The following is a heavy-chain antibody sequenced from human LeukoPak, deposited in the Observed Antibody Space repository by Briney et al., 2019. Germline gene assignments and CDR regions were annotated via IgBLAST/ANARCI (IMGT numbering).Heavy chain of an antibody. Sequence: SETLSLTCTVSGGSITSGSYSWNWIRQPGGKGLEWIGHIYTNGNTNYNPSLKSRVTISIDTSKNQFSLRLSSVTAADTAVYYCARDHQQWLVVNAFDIWGQGTMVTVSS. CDR2: IYTNGNT. D-gene: IGHD6-19*01. CDR3: ARDHQQWLVVNAFDI. J-gene: IGHJ3*02. V-gene: IGHV4-61*09. CDR1: GGSITSGSYS.